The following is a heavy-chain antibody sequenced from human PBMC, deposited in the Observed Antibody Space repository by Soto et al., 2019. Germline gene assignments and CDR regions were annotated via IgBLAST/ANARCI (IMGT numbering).Heavy chain of an antibody. Sequence: LRLSCAASGFTFRSNWMSWVRQSPGRGLEWVANIKPDGSGKYYLDSVRGRFTISRDNAENSLFLQIDSLRVEDTAVYYCARDVGVQELDYWGQGTLVTVSS. CDR3: ARDVGVQELDY. J-gene: IGHJ4*02. CDR1: GFTFRSNW. D-gene: IGHD6-6*01. CDR2: IKPDGSGK. V-gene: IGHV3-7*01.